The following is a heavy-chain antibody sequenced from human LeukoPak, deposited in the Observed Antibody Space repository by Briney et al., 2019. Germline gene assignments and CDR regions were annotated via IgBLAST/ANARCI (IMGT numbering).Heavy chain of an antibody. J-gene: IGHJ5*02. D-gene: IGHD4-23*01. Sequence: VASVKVSCKASGGTFSSYAISWVRQAPGQGLEWMGGIIPIFGTANYAQKFQGRVTITTDESTSTAYMELSSLRSEDTAVYYCARGPPTVVTLNWFDPWGQGTLVTVSS. CDR1: GGTFSSYA. CDR2: IIPIFGTA. V-gene: IGHV1-69*05. CDR3: ARGPPTVVTLNWFDP.